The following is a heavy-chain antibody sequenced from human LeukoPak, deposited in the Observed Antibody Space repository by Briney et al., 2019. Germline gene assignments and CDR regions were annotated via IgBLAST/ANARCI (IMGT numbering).Heavy chain of an antibody. Sequence: GGSLRLSCAASGFTLNSYVVSWVRQAPGKGLEWVSAIRGRDFRTYYADSVKGRFTISSDSAKNTLYLEMSGLRAEDTAMYFCAKGEAAAAGGFDYWGQGALVTVSS. D-gene: IGHD6-13*01. V-gene: IGHV3-23*01. CDR2: IRGRDFRT. CDR1: GFTLNSYV. J-gene: IGHJ4*02. CDR3: AKGEAAAAGGFDY.